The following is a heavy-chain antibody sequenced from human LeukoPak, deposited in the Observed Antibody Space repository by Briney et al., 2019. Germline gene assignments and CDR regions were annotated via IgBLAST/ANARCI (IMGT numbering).Heavy chain of an antibody. CDR1: GFTFSNYA. J-gene: IGHJ4*02. V-gene: IGHV3-23*01. Sequence: GGSLRLSCTASGFTFSNYAMSWVRQAPEKGLEWVSAMTGSGGGTYYADSLQGRFTISRDNSKNTLYLQMNSLRAEDTAVYYCAKDRGIISDYWGQGILVTVSS. D-gene: IGHD3-10*01. CDR2: MTGSGGGT. CDR3: AKDRGIISDY.